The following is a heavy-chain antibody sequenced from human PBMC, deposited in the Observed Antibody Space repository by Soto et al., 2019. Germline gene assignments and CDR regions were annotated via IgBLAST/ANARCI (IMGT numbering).Heavy chain of an antibody. CDR2: IYDSGST. CDR1: GGSISSGDYY. J-gene: IGHJ5*02. Sequence: QVQLQESGPGLVKPSQTLSLTCTVSGGSISSGDYYWSWIRQPPGKGLEWIGYIYDSGSTYYNSSLKSRVNITLDTSKHQSSLKLTSVTAADTAVYYCARDNGVGPWGQGTLVTVSS. CDR3: ARDNGVGP. V-gene: IGHV4-30-4*01. D-gene: IGHD2-8*01.